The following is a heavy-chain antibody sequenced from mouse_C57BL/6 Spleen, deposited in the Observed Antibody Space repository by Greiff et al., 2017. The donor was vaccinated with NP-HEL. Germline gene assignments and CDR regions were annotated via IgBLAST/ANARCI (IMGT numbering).Heavy chain of an antibody. CDR3: ARTGIDYGNYGWYFDV. J-gene: IGHJ1*03. Sequence: VQLQESGPELVKPGASVKISCKASGYAFSSSWMNWVKQRPGKGLEWIGRIYPGDGDTNYNGTFKGKATLTADKASSTAYMQLSSLTSEDSAVYFCARTGIDYGNYGWYFDVWGTGTTVTVSS. D-gene: IGHD2-1*01. CDR1: GYAFSSSW. V-gene: IGHV1-82*01. CDR2: IYPGDGDT.